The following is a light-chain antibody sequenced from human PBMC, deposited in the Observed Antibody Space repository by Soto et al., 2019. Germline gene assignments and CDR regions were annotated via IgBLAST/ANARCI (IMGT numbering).Light chain of an antibody. CDR1: QSLVYVNGDTY. CDR2: KVS. V-gene: IGKV2-30*01. Sequence: DVVMTQSPLSLPVTLGQPASISCRSSQSLVYVNGDTYLDWFQHRPGQSPRRLIYKVSNRDSGVPERFSGSGSGPDFTLKISRVEAEDVGVYYCMQGTHWPYTFGQGTKLEIK. J-gene: IGKJ2*01. CDR3: MQGTHWPYT.